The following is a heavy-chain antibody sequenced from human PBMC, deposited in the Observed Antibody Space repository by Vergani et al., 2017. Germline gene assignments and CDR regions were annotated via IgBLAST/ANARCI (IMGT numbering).Heavy chain of an antibody. V-gene: IGHV2-70*04. Sequence: QVTLKESGPALVKPTQTLTLTCTLSGFSLTTSGMRVSWIRQHPGKALEWLARIDWDDDKFYSTSLKTRLTISKYTSKNQVVLTMTNMDPVDTATYLCARIGFTNWGDSFDIWGQGTMVTVSS. CDR3: ARIGFTNWGDSFDI. CDR1: GFSLTTSGMR. D-gene: IGHD7-27*01. CDR2: IDWDDDK. J-gene: IGHJ3*02.